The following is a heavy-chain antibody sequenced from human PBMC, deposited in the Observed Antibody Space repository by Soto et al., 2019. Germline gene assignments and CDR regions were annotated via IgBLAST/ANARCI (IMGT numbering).Heavy chain of an antibody. Sequence: PGESLKSSCKGSGYSFTSYWLGWVRQMPGKGLEWMGIIYPGDSYTRYSPSLQGQVTISADKSISTAYLQWSSLKASDTAMYYCARLSVVGAPHSFDPCGQGTLVTVSS. D-gene: IGHD1-26*01. CDR1: GYSFTSYW. J-gene: IGHJ5*02. V-gene: IGHV5-51*01. CDR2: IYPGDSYT. CDR3: ARLSVVGAPHSFDP.